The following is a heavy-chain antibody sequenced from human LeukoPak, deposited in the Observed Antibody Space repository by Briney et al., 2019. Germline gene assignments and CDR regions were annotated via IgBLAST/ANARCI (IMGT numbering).Heavy chain of an antibody. CDR1: GGAISSYY. J-gene: IGHJ5*02. CDR3: ASMKGVPAAMVDNWFDP. V-gene: IGHV4-59*01. CDR2: IYYSGST. Sequence: SETLSLTCTVSGGAISSYYWSWIRQPPGKGLEWIGYIYYSGSTNYNPSLKSRVTISVDTSKNQFSLKLSSVTAADTAVYYCASMKGVPAAMVDNWFDPWGQGTLVTVSS. D-gene: IGHD2-2*01.